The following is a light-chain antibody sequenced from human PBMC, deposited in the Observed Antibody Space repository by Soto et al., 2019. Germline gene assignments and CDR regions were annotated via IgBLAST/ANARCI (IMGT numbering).Light chain of an antibody. CDR3: QPRHNWTRK. CDR2: NAS. V-gene: IGKV3-11*01. Sequence: EIVLTQSPATLSLSPGERATLSCRASKSVSKNLAWYQQKPGQAPWLRIYNASNRSTGVTVRFSGSGSGTDFTLTISSLQPDAFAVYYCQPRHNWTRKFGQGNRVDI. J-gene: IGKJ1*01. CDR1: KSVSKN.